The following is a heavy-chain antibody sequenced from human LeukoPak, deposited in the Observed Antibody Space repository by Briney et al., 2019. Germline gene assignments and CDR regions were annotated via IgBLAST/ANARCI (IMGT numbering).Heavy chain of an antibody. J-gene: IGHJ3*01. V-gene: IGHV3-48*01. CDR3: ARPTSSGWYSH. Sequence: GGSLRLSCAASGFIFSNYDMNWVRQAPGKGLEWVSYITGSSRTKSYADSVKGRFTISRDNAENSVYLQMNSLRAEDTAAYYCARPTSSGWYSHWGQGTMVAVSS. CDR1: GFIFSNYD. CDR2: ITGSSRTK. D-gene: IGHD6-19*01.